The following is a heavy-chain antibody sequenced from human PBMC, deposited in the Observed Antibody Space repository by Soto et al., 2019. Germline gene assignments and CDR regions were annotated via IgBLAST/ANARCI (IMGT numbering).Heavy chain of an antibody. CDR3: AREDRDRETGLVPAAIDGMDV. CDR1: GGTFSRYS. V-gene: IGHV1-69*08. Sequence: QVQLVQSGAEVKKPGSSVKVSCKASGGTFSRYSITWVRQAHGHGLEWIGRIIPIFGIASYAQKFQGRVTITADESTSKAYMELSSLRSDDTAVYYCAREDRDRETGLVPAAIDGMDVWGQGTTVTVSS. CDR2: IIPIFGIA. D-gene: IGHD2-2*01. J-gene: IGHJ6*02.